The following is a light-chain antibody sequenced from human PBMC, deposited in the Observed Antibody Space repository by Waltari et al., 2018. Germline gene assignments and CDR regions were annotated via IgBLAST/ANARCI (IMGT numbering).Light chain of an antibody. Sequence: IVLTQSPGTPSLSPGGRGTLPCRASQSVSRFLAWYQQKPGQDPRLLIYGASTRATGIPDRFSGSGSGTDFSLTISRLEPEDFAVYYCQKYDRLPATFGQGTKVEIK. CDR2: GAS. CDR3: QKYDRLPAT. J-gene: IGKJ1*01. CDR1: QSVSRF. V-gene: IGKV3-20*01.